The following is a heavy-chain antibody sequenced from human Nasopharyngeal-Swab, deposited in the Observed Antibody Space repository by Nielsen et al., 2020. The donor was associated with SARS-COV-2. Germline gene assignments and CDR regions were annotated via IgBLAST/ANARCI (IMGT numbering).Heavy chain of an antibody. V-gene: IGHV3-30*18. D-gene: IGHD6-13*01. CDR3: AKAGTAAGFDY. CDR2: ISYDGSNK. J-gene: IGHJ4*02. CDR1: GFTFSSYG. Sequence: GEPLKISCAASGFTFSSYGMHWVRQAPGKGLEWVAVISYDGSNKYYADSVKSRFTISRDNSKNTLYLQMNSLRAEDTAVYYCAKAGTAAGFDYWGQGTLVTVSS.